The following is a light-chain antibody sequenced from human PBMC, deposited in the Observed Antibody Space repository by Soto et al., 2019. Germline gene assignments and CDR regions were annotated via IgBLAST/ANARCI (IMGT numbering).Light chain of an antibody. CDR3: TTCHSGLNGYA. CDR1: RSNIGSNT. J-gene: IGLJ1*01. V-gene: IGLV1-44*01. Sequence: GRRSNIGSNTVHWNQPLPGTAPQRLIYSNNQRPSGVPDRFSGSKSGTSASLAISGLQSLVEANYYYTTCHSGLNGYAFGT. CDR2: SNN.